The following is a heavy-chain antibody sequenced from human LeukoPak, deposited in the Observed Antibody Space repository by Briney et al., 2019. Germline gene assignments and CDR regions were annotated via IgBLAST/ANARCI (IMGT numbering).Heavy chain of an antibody. J-gene: IGHJ4*02. D-gene: IGHD3-10*01. CDR3: AKDLVTGSLDY. CDR2: ISGSGGST. Sequence: GGSLRLSCASSGFTFSRYVLTWVRQAPGKGLEWVSSISGSGGSTYYADSVKGRFTISRDNSKNTLYLQMNSLRAEDTAVYYCAKDLVTGSLDYWGQGTLVTVSS. CDR1: GFTFSRYV. V-gene: IGHV3-23*01.